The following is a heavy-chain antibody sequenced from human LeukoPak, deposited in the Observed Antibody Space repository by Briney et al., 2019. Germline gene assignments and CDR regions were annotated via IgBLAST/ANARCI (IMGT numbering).Heavy chain of an antibody. CDR3: ARVEDYDILTGFDY. V-gene: IGHV3-7*01. CDR2: IKQDGSEK. Sequence: PGGSLRLSCEGSGFTFSSYWMSWVRQAPGKGLEWVANIKQDGSEKYYVGSVKGRFTISRDNAKNSLYLQMNSLRAEDTAVYYCARVEDYDILTGFDYWGQGTLVTVSS. CDR1: GFTFSSYW. J-gene: IGHJ4*02. D-gene: IGHD3-9*01.